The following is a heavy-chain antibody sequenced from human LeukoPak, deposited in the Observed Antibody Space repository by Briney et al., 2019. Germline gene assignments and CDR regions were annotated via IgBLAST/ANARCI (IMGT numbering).Heavy chain of an antibody. D-gene: IGHD2/OR15-2a*01. Sequence: ASVKVSCKASGYTFTSYAMNWVRQAPGQGLEWMGWINTNTGSPTYAQGFTGRFVFSLDTSVSTAYLQISSLKAEDTAVYYCAFPTLSYYYYGMDVWGQGTTVTVSS. J-gene: IGHJ6*02. V-gene: IGHV7-4-1*02. CDR3: AFPTLSYYYYGMDV. CDR2: INTNTGSP. CDR1: GYTFTSYA.